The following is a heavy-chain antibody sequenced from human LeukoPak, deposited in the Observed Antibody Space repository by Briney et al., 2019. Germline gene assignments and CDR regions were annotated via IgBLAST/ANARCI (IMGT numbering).Heavy chain of an antibody. CDR2: IYSGGNT. D-gene: IGHD5-24*01. CDR3: AKDRNFGMATGGFDY. V-gene: IGHV3-66*01. J-gene: IGHJ4*02. Sequence: PGGSLRLSCAASGFTFSDYYMSWVRQAPGKGLEWVSVIYSGGNTYYADSVRGRFTISRDSSENTVYLQMNSLRAEDTAVYYCAKDRNFGMATGGFDYWGQGTLVTVSS. CDR1: GFTFSDYY.